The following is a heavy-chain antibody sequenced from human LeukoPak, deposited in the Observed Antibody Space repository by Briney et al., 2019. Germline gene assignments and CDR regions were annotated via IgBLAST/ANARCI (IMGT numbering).Heavy chain of an antibody. D-gene: IGHD4-23*01. CDR1: GGSISSYY. J-gene: IGHJ4*02. CDR2: IYYSGST. CDR3: ARLRRWQLGVDY. Sequence: SETLSLTCTVSGGSISSYYWSWIRQPPGKGLEWIGYIYYSGSTNYNPSLKSRAAISVDTSKNQFSLILSSVTAADTAVYYCARLRRWQLGVDYWGQGTLVTVSS. V-gene: IGHV4-59*08.